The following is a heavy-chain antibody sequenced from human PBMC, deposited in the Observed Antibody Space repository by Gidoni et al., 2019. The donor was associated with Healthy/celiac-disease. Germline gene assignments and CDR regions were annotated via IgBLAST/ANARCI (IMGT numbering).Heavy chain of an antibody. CDR2: IYYSGST. V-gene: IGHV4-39*01. CDR3: ARRRRGYSYGLFDY. J-gene: IGHJ4*02. Sequence: QLQLQESGPGLVKPSETLSLTCTVSGGSISSSSYYWGWIRQPPGKGLEWIGSIYYSGSTYYNPSLKSRVTISVDTSKNQFSLKLSSVTAADTAVYYCARRRRGYSYGLFDYWGQGTLVTVSS. CDR1: GGSISSSSYY. D-gene: IGHD5-18*01.